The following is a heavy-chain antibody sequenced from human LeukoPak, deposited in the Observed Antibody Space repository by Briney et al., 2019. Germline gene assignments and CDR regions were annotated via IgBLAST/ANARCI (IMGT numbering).Heavy chain of an antibody. Sequence: PGGSLRLSCAASGFTFSSYWMSWVRQAPGKGLEWVANIKQDGSEKYYVDSVKGRFTISRDNAKNSLYLQMNSLRAEDTAVYYCARDGGWHEGRFYYYYMDVWGKGTTVTVSS. CDR2: IKQDGSEK. J-gene: IGHJ6*03. CDR3: ARDGGWHEGRFYYYYMDV. CDR1: GFTFSSYW. V-gene: IGHV3-7*01. D-gene: IGHD3-16*01.